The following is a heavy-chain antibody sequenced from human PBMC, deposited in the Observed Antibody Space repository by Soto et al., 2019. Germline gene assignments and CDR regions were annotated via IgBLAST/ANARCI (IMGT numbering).Heavy chain of an antibody. D-gene: IGHD3-16*01. Sequence: GGSLRLSCAASGFRFDDYNIHWVRQSPGKGLEWVSLITWNGGNSYYADSVKGRFTISRDGTTESVSLQMTSLKREDTGLYFCARETLSYGSALDVWGQGTTVTVSS. V-gene: IGHV3-43*01. J-gene: IGHJ6*02. CDR2: ITWNGGNS. CDR3: ARETLSYGSALDV. CDR1: GFRFDDYN.